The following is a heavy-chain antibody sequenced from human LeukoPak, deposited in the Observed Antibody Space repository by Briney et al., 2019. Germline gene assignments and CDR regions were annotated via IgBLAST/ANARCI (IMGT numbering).Heavy chain of an antibody. V-gene: IGHV4-34*01. J-gene: IGHJ5*02. CDR3: ARHDYRNWFDP. Sequence: PSETLSLTCAVYGGSFSGYYWSWIRQPPGKGLEWIGEINHSGSTNYNPSLKSRVTISVDTSKNQFSLKLSSVTAADTAVYYCARHDYRNWFDPWGQGTQVTVSS. CDR2: INHSGST. D-gene: IGHD4-11*01. CDR1: GGSFSGYY.